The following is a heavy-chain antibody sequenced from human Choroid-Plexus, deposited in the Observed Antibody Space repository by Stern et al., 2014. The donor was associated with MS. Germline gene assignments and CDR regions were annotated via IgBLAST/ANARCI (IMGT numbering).Heavy chain of an antibody. CDR3: AKDRQYLTYFFDH. V-gene: IGHV3-30*18. Sequence: MQLVESGGGVVQPGRPLRLSCVASGFTFGSCAMHWVRQAPGKGLERGAGVSYDGSNKYYADSVKGRFTISRDNSQNTLYMQMSSLRPEYTAVYYCAKDRQYLTYFFDHWGQGSLVTVSS. D-gene: IGHD2/OR15-2a*01. J-gene: IGHJ5*02. CDR2: VSYDGSNK. CDR1: GFTFGSCA.